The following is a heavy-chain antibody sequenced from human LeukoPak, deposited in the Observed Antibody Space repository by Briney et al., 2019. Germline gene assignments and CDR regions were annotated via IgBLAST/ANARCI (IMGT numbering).Heavy chain of an antibody. D-gene: IGHD3-10*02. J-gene: IGHJ6*04. CDR2: ISYDGSYK. CDR3: AELGITMIGGV. Sequence: PGGSLRLSCAASGFTFSTSGMHWVRQSPGKGLEWMALISYDGSYKDFADSVQGRFTISRDNSKNSLYLQMNSLRAEDTAVYYCAELGITMIGGVWGKGTTVTISS. V-gene: IGHV3-30*18. CDR1: GFTFSTSG.